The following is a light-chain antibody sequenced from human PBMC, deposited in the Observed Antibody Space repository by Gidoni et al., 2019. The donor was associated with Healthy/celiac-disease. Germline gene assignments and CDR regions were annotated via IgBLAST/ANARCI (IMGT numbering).Light chain of an antibody. CDR2: GAS. Sequence: GERATLSCRASQSVSSSYLAWYQQKPGQAPRLLIYGASSRATGIPDRFSGSGSGTDFTLTISRLEPEDFAVYYCQQYGSSLYTFGQGTKLEIK. J-gene: IGKJ2*01. CDR3: QQYGSSLYT. CDR1: QSVSSSY. V-gene: IGKV3-20*01.